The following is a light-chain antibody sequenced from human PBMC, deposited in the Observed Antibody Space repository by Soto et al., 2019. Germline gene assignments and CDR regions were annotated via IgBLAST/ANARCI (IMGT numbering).Light chain of an antibody. Sequence: QAVLTQPPSVSGAPGQRVTISCTGTSSNIGSGYAVHWYQQLPGTPPKLLIYGNNNRPSGVPDRFSGSKSGTSASLAITGLQTADEADYYCAAWDSSLSGWVFGGGTQLTVL. CDR1: SSNIGSGYA. CDR3: AAWDSSLSGWV. CDR2: GNN. J-gene: IGLJ3*02. V-gene: IGLV1-40*01.